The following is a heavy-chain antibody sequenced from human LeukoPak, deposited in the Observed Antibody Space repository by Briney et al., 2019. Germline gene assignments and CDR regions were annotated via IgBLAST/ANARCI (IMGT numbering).Heavy chain of an antibody. D-gene: IGHD3-10*01. J-gene: IGHJ4*02. Sequence: PGGSLRLSCAASGFTVSSNYMSWVRQAPGKGLEWVSVIYSGGGTYYADSAKGRFTISRDNSKNTLYLQMNSLRAEDTAVYYCARDNGSGKYYFDYWGQGTLVTVSS. CDR2: IYSGGGT. CDR3: ARDNGSGKYYFDY. CDR1: GFTVSSNY. V-gene: IGHV3-66*02.